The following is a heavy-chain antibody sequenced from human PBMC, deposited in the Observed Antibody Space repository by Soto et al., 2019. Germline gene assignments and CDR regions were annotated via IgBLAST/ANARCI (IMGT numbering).Heavy chain of an antibody. V-gene: IGHV3-15*01. CDR2: IKSKTDGGTT. CDR3: TTDPHSTGTKY. J-gene: IGHJ4*02. CDR1: GFSFSDAW. Sequence: EVQVVESGGGLVKPGGSLRLSCAASGFSFSDAWMTWVRQAPGAGQEWVGHIKSKTDGGTTDYAAPVKGRFTISRDASKTTVYLQMNSLRTEDTAVYYCTTDPHSTGTKYWGQGTLVTVSS. D-gene: IGHD1-1*01.